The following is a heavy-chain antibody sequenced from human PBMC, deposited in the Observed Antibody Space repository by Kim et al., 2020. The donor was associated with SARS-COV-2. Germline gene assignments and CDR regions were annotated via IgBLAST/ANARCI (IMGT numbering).Heavy chain of an antibody. V-gene: IGHV1-8*01. CDR2: NT. CDR3: ARAPTGDAFDV. Sequence: NTGFAQKFQYRRTITRDTSISTAFMELSSLRSDDTAVYFCARAPTGDAFDVWGQGTIVTVSS. J-gene: IGHJ3*01. D-gene: IGHD7-27*01.